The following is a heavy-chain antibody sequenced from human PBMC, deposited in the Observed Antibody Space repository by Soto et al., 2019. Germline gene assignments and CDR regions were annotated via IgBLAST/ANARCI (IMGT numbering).Heavy chain of an antibody. V-gene: IGHV3-21*01. CDR3: ARVKFAPRVQGGGMDV. Sequence: EVQLVESGGGLVKPGGSLRLSCSASGFTFSSYSMNWVRQAPGKGLEWVSSISSSSSYIYYADSVKGRFTISRDNDKNSLYLQMNSMRAEDTAVYYCARVKFAPRVQGGGMDVWGQGTTVTDFS. J-gene: IGHJ6*02. CDR1: GFTFSSYS. D-gene: IGHD2-15*01. CDR2: ISSSSSYI.